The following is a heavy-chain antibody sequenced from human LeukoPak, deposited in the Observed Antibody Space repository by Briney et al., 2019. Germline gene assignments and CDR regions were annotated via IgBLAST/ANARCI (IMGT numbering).Heavy chain of an antibody. CDR2: IWYDGSQQ. D-gene: IGHD4/OR15-4a*01. CDR3: ARDDCSANTCYLKWFDP. CDR1: GFTFTTYG. J-gene: IGHJ5*02. Sequence: GGSLRLSYAAPGFTFTTYGFHWVRQAPGKGLEWVAVIWYDGSQQYYADSVKGRFTFSRDDSQNMLYLQMNSLRAEDTAIYYCARDDCSANTCYLKWFDPWGQGTLVTVSS. V-gene: IGHV3-33*01.